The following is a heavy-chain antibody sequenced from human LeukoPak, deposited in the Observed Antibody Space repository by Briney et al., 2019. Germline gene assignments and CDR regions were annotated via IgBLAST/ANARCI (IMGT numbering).Heavy chain of an antibody. Sequence: VASVKVSCKASGGTFSSYAISWVRQAPGQGLEWMGGIIPIFGTANYAQKFQGRVTITADESTSTAYMELSSLRSEDTAVYYCARGARGCSYDDAFDIWGQGTMVTVSS. CDR3: ARGARGCSYDDAFDI. CDR2: IIPIFGTA. D-gene: IGHD5-18*01. V-gene: IGHV1-69*13. J-gene: IGHJ3*02. CDR1: GGTFSSYA.